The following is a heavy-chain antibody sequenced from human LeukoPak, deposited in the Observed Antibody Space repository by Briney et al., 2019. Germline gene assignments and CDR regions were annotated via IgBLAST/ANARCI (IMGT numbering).Heavy chain of an antibody. Sequence: QPGRSLRLSCAASGFVFDTYGMHWVRQAPGKGLEWVAVIWYDGSKKYYADSVKGRFTISRDNSKNTLYLQMNSPRAEDTAVYYCARGYCSGTACDLDNWGQGTLVTVSS. CDR3: ARGYCSGTACDLDN. CDR2: IWYDGSKK. J-gene: IGHJ4*02. D-gene: IGHD2-15*01. V-gene: IGHV3-33*01. CDR1: GFVFDTYG.